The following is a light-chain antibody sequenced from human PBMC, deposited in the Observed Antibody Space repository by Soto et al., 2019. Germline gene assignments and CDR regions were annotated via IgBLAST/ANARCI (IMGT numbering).Light chain of an antibody. CDR2: DAS. CDR3: EQRSNWPPLT. V-gene: IGKV3-11*01. Sequence: IVLTQSPATLSLSPGERATLSCRASQSVSSYLAWYQQKPGLAPRLLIYDASNRATGIPARFSGSGSGTDFTLTISSLEPEDFAVYYCEQRSNWPPLTFGGGTKVEIK. CDR1: QSVSSY. J-gene: IGKJ4*01.